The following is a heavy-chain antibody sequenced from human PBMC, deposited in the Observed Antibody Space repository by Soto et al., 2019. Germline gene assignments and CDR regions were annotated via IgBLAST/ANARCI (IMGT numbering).Heavy chain of an antibody. CDR1: GGTFSSYA. D-gene: IGHD2-15*01. Sequence: QVQLVQSGAEVKKPGSSVKVSCKASGGTFSSYAISWVRQAPGPGLEWMGGIIPIFGTANYAQKFQGRVTITADESTSTAYMELSSLRSEDTAVYYCATGYCSGGSSCNWFDPWGQGTLVTVSS. CDR2: IIPIFGTA. V-gene: IGHV1-69*01. J-gene: IGHJ5*02. CDR3: ATGYCSGGSSCNWFDP.